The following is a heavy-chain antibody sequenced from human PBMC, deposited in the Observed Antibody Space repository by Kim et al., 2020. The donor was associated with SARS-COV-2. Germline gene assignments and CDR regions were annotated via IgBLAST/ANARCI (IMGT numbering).Heavy chain of an antibody. Sequence: GGSLRLSCAASGFTFSDLGMHWVRQAPGKGLEWVSFIDKSGVTIYYADSMKGRITVSRDNAKNSLYLQMNSLRDEDTAVYYCARGRPFGFDYWGQGTLVT. CDR3: ARGRPFGFDY. CDR2: IDKSGVTI. J-gene: IGHJ4*02. D-gene: IGHD3-16*01. V-gene: IGHV3-48*02. CDR1: GFTFSDLG.